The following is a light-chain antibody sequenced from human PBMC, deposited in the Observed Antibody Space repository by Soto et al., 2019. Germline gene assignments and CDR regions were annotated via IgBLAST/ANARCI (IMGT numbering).Light chain of an antibody. Sequence: EIVMTQSPATLSVSPGERATLSCRASQSVSSNLAWYQQKPGQAPRLLIYGASTRATGIPARFSGSGSGTEFTLTISSLQSEDFAVYFCHQYGSSPTFGQGTKVDIK. CDR1: QSVSSN. V-gene: IGKV3-15*01. J-gene: IGKJ1*01. CDR3: HQYGSSPT. CDR2: GAS.